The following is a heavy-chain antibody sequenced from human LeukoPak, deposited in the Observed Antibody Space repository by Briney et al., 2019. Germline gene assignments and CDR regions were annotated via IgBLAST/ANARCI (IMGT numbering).Heavy chain of an antibody. D-gene: IGHD6-6*01. CDR3: ARFSVAAHYFDY. Sequence: SVKVSCKASGGTFSSYAISWVRQAPGQGLEWMGGIIPIFGTANYAQKFQGRVTITTDESTSTAYMEPSSLRSEDTAVYYCARFSVAAHYFDYWGQGTLVTVSS. V-gene: IGHV1-69*05. J-gene: IGHJ4*02. CDR2: IIPIFGTA. CDR1: GGTFSSYA.